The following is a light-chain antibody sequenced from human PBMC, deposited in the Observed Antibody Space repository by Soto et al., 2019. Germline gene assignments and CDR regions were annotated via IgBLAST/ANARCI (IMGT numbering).Light chain of an antibody. J-gene: IGLJ1*01. CDR3: SSYTSSSPCV. V-gene: IGLV2-14*01. Sequence: QSALTQPASVSGSPGQSITISCTGTSSDVGGYKYVSWYQQHPGKAPKLMIYEVSNRPSGVSNRFSGSKSGNTASLTISGLQAEGEADYYCSSYTSSSPCVFGTGTKVTVL. CDR1: SSDVGGYKY. CDR2: EVS.